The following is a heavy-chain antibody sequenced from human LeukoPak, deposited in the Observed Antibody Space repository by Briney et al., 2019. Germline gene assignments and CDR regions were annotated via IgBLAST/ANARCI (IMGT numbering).Heavy chain of an antibody. Sequence: SVKVSCKASGGTFSSYAISWVRQAPGQGLEWMGGIIPIFGTANYAQKFQGRVTITTDESTSTAYMELSSLRSEDTAVYYCARVQNGGSYNSRGYFDYWGQGTLVTVSS. CDR3: ARVQNGGSYNSRGYFDY. D-gene: IGHD1-26*01. CDR2: IIPIFGTA. CDR1: GGTFSSYA. V-gene: IGHV1-69*05. J-gene: IGHJ4*02.